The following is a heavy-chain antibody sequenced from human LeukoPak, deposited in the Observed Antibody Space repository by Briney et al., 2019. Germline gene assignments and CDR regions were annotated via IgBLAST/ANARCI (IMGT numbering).Heavy chain of an antibody. J-gene: IGHJ4*02. CDR3: ARSGGRWNENDY. D-gene: IGHD1-1*01. V-gene: IGHV5-51*01. CDR1: GYSFTSYS. Sequence: GESLKISCKGSGYSFTSYSISWVRQMPGKGLEWIGIIYPGDSDTRYSPSFQGQATISADKSVTTAYLQWSSVKASVTAMYYCARSGGRWNENDYWGQGSLVSVSS. CDR2: IYPGDSDT.